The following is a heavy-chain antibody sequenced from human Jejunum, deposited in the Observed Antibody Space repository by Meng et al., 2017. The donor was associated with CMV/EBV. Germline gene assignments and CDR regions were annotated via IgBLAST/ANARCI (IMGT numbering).Heavy chain of an antibody. J-gene: IGHJ4*02. V-gene: IGHV3-74*03. D-gene: IGHD6-19*01. CDR2: INGDGSTT. CDR3: AKGGMYSSGSTDY. CDR1: GVPFSNYW. Sequence: SGVPFSNYWMHWVRQAPGKGLVWVSRINGDGSTTAYADSVKGRFTISRDNAKNTLYLQINSLRLEDTAVYYCAKGGMYSSGSTDYWGQGTRVTVSS.